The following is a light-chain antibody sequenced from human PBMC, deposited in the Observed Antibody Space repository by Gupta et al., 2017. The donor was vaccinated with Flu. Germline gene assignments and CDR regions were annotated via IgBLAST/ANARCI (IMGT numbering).Light chain of an antibody. CDR3: CSDANSYTLV. J-gene: IGLJ3*02. V-gene: IGLV2-11*01. CDR2: DVN. CDR1: SSDIGAYAY. Sequence: QSALTQPRSVSGSPGQSVTISCTGTSSDIGAYAYVSWYQQPPGEAPRLIIFDVNKRTAGVARGFSGSKAGTTASLTISGRQAEEGADYYCCSDANSYTLVFGGGTKLTVL.